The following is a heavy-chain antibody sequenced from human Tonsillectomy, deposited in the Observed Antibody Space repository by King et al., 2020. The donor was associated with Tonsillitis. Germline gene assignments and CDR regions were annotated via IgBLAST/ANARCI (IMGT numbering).Heavy chain of an antibody. Sequence: MQLQESGPGLVKPSQTLSLTCTVSGDSISSGSYYWSWIRQPAGKGLEWIGRIYTSGSTSYNPSLKSRVTISVDTSKNQFSLMLSSVTAADTAGYYCAGTDCGGDCYPQRGLDYWGQGTLVTVSS. CDR2: IYTSGST. CDR3: AGTDCGGDCYPQRGLDY. D-gene: IGHD2-21*02. V-gene: IGHV4-61*02. CDR1: GDSISSGSYY. J-gene: IGHJ4*02.